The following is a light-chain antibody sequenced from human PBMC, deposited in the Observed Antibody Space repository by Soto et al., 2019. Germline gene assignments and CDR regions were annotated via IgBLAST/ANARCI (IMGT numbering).Light chain of an antibody. J-gene: IGKJ1*01. CDR2: DAS. CDR1: QSISSW. CDR3: QQYNIYSGT. V-gene: IGKV1-5*01. Sequence: DIQMTQSPSTLSASVGDRVTITCRASQSISSWLAWYQQKPGKAPKLLIYDASSLESGVPSRFSGSGSGTEFTLTISSLQPDDFATYYCQQYNIYSGTFGQGIKVEIK.